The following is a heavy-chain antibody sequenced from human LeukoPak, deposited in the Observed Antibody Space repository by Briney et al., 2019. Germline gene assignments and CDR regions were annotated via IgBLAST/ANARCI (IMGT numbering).Heavy chain of an antibody. CDR1: GGSISSYY. CDR3: ASTGDYYDSSGYSQFDY. Sequence: PSETLSLTCTVSGGSISSYYWSWIRQPPGKGLEWIGYIYYSGSTNYNPSLKSRVTISVDTSKNQFSLKLSSVTAADTAVYYCASTGDYYDSSGYSQFDYWGQGTLVTVSS. CDR2: IYYSGST. J-gene: IGHJ4*02. D-gene: IGHD3-22*01. V-gene: IGHV4-59*12.